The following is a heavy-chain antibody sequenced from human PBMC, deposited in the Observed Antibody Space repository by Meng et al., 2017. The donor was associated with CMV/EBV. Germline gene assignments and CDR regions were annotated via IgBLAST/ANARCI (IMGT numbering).Heavy chain of an antibody. CDR1: GFTFSSYG. CDR3: ARKVTQYCSSTSCYTRSYWYFDL. CDR2: IRYDGSNK. J-gene: IGHJ2*01. D-gene: IGHD2-2*02. Sequence: GESLKISCAASGFTFSSYGMHWVRQAPGTGLEWVAFIRYDGSNKYYADSVKGRFTISRDNSKNTLYLQMNSLRAEDTAVYYCARKVTQYCSSTSCYTRSYWYFDLWGRGTLVTVSS. V-gene: IGHV3-30*02.